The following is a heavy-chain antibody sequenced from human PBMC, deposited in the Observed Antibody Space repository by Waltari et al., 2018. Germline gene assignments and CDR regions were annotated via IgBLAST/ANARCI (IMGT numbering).Heavy chain of an antibody. V-gene: IGHV3-30*02. D-gene: IGHD1-26*01. CDR3: AKEDGVGPTTTSFNY. J-gene: IGHJ4*02. CDR1: GFPFRDYG. CDR2: IRYDGNNK. Sequence: QVQLVESGGGVVRSGGSLRLPWAASGFPFRDYGMPWVRQAPGKGLEWVAFIRYDGNNKYYADSVKGRFTISRDNSKNTLYLQMDSLRVEDTAVYYCAKEDGVGPTTTSFNYWGQGTLVTVSS.